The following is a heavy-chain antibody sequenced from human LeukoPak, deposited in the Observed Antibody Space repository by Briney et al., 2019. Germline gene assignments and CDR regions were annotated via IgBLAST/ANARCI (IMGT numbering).Heavy chain of an antibody. CDR2: INPNSGGT. CDR3: ARMRAAAGPVYWFDP. CDR1: GYTFTGYY. D-gene: IGHD6-13*01. Sequence: ASVKVSCKASGYTFTGYYMHWVRQAPGQGLEWMGWINPNSGGTNYAQKFQGRVTMTRDTSISTAYMGLSRLRSDDTAVYYCARMRAAAGPVYWFDPWGQGTLVTVSS. V-gene: IGHV1-2*02. J-gene: IGHJ5*02.